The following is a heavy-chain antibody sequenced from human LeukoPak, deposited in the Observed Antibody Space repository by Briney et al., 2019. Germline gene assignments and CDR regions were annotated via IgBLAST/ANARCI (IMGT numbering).Heavy chain of an antibody. CDR3: ARAGRRGSPGLVVVNWCDP. J-gene: IGHJ5*02. CDR1: GGSISSYY. CDR2: IYTSGST. V-gene: IGHV4-4*07. Sequence: SETLSLTCTVSGGSISSYYWSWIRQPAGKGLEWIGRIYTSGSTNYNPALKSRVTMSVDTSKNQFSLKLSSVTAADTAVYYCARAGRRGSPGLVVVNWCDPWGQGTLVTVSS. D-gene: IGHD2-15*01.